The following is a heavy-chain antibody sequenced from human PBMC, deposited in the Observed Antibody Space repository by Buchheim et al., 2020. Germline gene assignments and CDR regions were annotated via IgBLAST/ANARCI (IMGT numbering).Heavy chain of an antibody. CDR1: GGSVSSGNYY. CDR2: IYYSGST. V-gene: IGHV4-61*01. Sequence: QVQLQESGPGLVKPSETLSVTCTVSGGSVSSGNYYWSWIRQPPGKGLEWIGYIYYSGSTNYSPSLKSRLTISVDTYKDQFSLKLSSVTAADTAVYYCARTSIQYHFDSWGQGTL. CDR3: ARTSIQYHFDS. D-gene: IGHD4-11*01. J-gene: IGHJ4*02.